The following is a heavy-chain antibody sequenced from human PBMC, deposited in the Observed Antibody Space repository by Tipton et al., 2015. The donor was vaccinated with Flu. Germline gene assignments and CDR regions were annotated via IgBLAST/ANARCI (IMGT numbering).Heavy chain of an antibody. D-gene: IGHD3-9*01. CDR3: ATEGNFDWLGGGGMDV. V-gene: IGHV4-31*03. CDR1: GGSISSGGYY. CDR2: IYYSGST. J-gene: IGHJ6*02. Sequence: TLSLTCTVSGGSISSGGYYWSWIRQHPGKGLEWIGYIYYSGSTYYNPSLKSRVTISVDTSKNQFSLKLSSVTAAETGVYYCATEGNFDWLGGGGMDVWGQGTTVTVPS.